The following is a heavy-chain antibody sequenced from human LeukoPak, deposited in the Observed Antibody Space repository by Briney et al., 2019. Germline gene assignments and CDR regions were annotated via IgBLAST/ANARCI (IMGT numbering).Heavy chain of an antibody. D-gene: IGHD3-16*01. CDR3: AKVRWGSDNALDS. CDR2: ISYDGSNK. V-gene: IGHV3-30*04. CDR1: GFTFSSYA. J-gene: IGHJ4*02. Sequence: SGRSLRLSCAASGFTFSSYAMHWVRQAPGKGLEWVAVISYDGSNKYYADSVKGRFTISRDNSKNTLYLQMNSLRAEDTAVYYCAKVRWGSDNALDSWGQGTLVTGSS.